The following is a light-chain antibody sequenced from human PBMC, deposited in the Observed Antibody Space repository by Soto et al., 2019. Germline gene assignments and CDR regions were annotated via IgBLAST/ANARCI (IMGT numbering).Light chain of an antibody. Sequence: DIQMPESTYTRSASVGDRVTVTCRASQSISTSLAWYQQKPGKAPKLLIYKASSLESGVPSRFSGSGSGTEFTLTISSLQPDDFATYYCQQYKSDSRTFGQGTKV. J-gene: IGKJ1*01. CDR1: QSISTS. V-gene: IGKV1-5*03. CDR2: KAS. CDR3: QQYKSDSRT.